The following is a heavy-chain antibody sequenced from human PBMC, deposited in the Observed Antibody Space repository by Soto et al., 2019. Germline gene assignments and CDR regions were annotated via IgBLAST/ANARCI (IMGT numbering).Heavy chain of an antibody. CDR2: ISASGGST. D-gene: IGHD3-16*01. Sequence: EVQLLDSGGGLVQPGGSLRLSCAASGFPFNNYAMSWVRQAPGKGLEWVSSISASGGSTNYADSVKGRFTISRDNSENTLYLQMNSLRAEDTAVYYCVKTRLAGGFDYWGQGSLVTVSS. J-gene: IGHJ4*02. CDR3: VKTRLAGGFDY. CDR1: GFPFNNYA. V-gene: IGHV3-23*01.